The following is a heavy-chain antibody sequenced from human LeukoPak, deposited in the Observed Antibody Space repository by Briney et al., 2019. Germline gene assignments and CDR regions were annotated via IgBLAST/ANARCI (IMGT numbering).Heavy chain of an antibody. D-gene: IGHD1-1*01. CDR2: IYHKGSA. CDR3: AREEGGWSDESYFDS. Sequence: SETLSLTCTVSGGSISSSSSDWGWIRQPPGRGLEWIGSIYHKGSAHYNPSLVGRVTISVDTSKNQFSLKLSSVTAADTAVYYCAREEGGWSDESYFDSWGQGTLVTVSS. V-gene: IGHV4-39*07. J-gene: IGHJ4*02. CDR1: GGSISSSSSD.